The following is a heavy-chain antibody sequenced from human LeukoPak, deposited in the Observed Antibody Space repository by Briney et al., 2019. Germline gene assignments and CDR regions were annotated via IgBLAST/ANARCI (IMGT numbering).Heavy chain of an antibody. CDR1: GFTFSSYS. V-gene: IGHV3-48*04. CDR3: ARYRGIAAAGTYYYYMDV. Sequence: GSLRLCSAASGFTFSSYSKYWVRQAPGEGVVRVSYISSSSSTIYYADSVKGRFTISRDNAKNSLYLQMNSLRAEDTAVYYCARYRGIAAAGTYYYYMDVWGKGTTVTVSS. J-gene: IGHJ6*03. CDR2: ISSSSSTI. D-gene: IGHD6-13*01.